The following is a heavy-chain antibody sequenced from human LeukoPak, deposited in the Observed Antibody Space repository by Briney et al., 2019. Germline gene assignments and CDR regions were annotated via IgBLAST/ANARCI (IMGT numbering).Heavy chain of an antibody. CDR3: ARDRVRGAASYNWFDP. V-gene: IGHV3-21*01. J-gene: IGHJ5*02. Sequence: GGSLRLSCAASGFTFSSYSMNWVRQAPGKGLEWVSSISSSSSYIYYADSVKGRFTISRDNAKNSLYLQMNSLRAEDTAVYYCARDRVRGAASYNWFDPWGQGTLVTVSS. CDR2: ISSSSSYI. D-gene: IGHD6-13*01. CDR1: GFTFSSYS.